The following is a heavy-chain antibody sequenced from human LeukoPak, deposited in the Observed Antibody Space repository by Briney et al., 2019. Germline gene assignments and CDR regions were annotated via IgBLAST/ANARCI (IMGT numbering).Heavy chain of an antibody. V-gene: IGHV3-7*01. D-gene: IGHD3-3*01. CDR2: IKQDGSEK. Sequence: PGGSLRLSCAASGFTFSSYWMSWVRQAPGKGLEWVANIKQDGSEKYYVDSVKGRFTISRDNAKNSLYLQMNSLRAEDTAVYYCARDPLSYDFWSGYLNYYYYYGMDVWGQGTTVTVSS. J-gene: IGHJ6*02. CDR1: GFTFSSYW. CDR3: ARDPLSYDFWSGYLNYYYYYGMDV.